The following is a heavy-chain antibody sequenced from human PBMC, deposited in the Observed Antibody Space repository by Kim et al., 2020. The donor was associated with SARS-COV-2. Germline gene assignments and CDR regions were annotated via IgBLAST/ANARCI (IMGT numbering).Heavy chain of an antibody. CDR3: ARSPGYSSGWYLRWFDP. CDR2: IYYSGST. CDR1: GGSISSSSYY. D-gene: IGHD6-19*01. J-gene: IGHJ5*02. V-gene: IGHV4-39*07. Sequence: SETLSLTCTVSGGSISSSSYYWGWIRQPPGKGLEWIGSIYYSGSTYYNPSLKSRVTISVDTSKNQFSLKLSSVTAADTAVYYCARSPGYSSGWYLRWFDP.